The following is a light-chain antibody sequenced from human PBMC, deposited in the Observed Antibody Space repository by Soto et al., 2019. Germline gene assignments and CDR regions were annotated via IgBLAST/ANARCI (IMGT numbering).Light chain of an antibody. CDR2: AAS. J-gene: IGKJ4*01. CDR1: QSVSSN. Sequence: SVYAGGGDLGSCRISQSVSSNLAWYQQKPGQAPRLLIYAASARATGIPARFSGSGSETDFALTLSCRHSEYSAVYYYEQHSQAALTFAGGTKVDIK. CDR3: EQHSQAALT. V-gene: IGKV3-15*01.